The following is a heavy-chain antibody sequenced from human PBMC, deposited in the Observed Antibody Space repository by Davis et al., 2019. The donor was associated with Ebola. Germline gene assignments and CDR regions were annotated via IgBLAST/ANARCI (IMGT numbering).Heavy chain of an antibody. J-gene: IGHJ6*02. D-gene: IGHD3-22*01. CDR3: AKEAMIVVDVYGMDV. CDR1: GGSISSGDYY. Sequence: PSETLSLTCTVSGGSISSGDYYWSWIRQPPGKGLEWIGYIYYSGSTYYNPSLKSRVTISVDTSKNQFSLKLSSVTAADTAVYYCAKEAMIVVDVYGMDVWGQGTTVTVSS. V-gene: IGHV4-30-4*02. CDR2: IYYSGST.